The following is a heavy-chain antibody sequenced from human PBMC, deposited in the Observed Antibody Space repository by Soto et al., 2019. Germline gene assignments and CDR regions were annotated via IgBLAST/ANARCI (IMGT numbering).Heavy chain of an antibody. V-gene: IGHV3-7*01. Sequence: VSLRLSCVASGFTFSNYWMSWVRQAPGKGLEWVANMKKDGSQKYYVDSVKGRFTISRDNARNSLYLQMNSLRVEDTAVYYCARDWFDAWGQGTLVTVSS. CDR1: GFTFSNYW. J-gene: IGHJ5*02. CDR2: MKKDGSQK. CDR3: ARDWFDA.